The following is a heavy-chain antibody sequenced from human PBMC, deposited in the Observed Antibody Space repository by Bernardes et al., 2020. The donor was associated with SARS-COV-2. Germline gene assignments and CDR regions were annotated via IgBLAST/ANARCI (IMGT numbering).Heavy chain of an antibody. CDR2: IYPGDSDT. CDR3: ARHFLALYDGTGYVVDY. Sequence: GAYLKNSSKGSGYSLTHNWFVWVRPIPGKGLEWMGSIYPGDSDTRYSPSFQGQVTISADTSITTVFLQWRSLEASDTAIYYCARHFLALYDGTGYVVDYWGQGTLVTVSS. V-gene: IGHV5-51*01. J-gene: IGHJ4*02. D-gene: IGHD3-22*01. CDR1: GYSLTHNW.